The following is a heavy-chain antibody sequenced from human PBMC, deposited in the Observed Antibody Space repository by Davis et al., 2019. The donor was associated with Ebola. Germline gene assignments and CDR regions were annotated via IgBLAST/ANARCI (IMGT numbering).Heavy chain of an antibody. Sequence: GESLKISCQGSGYIFTTNWIDWVRQMPGKGLEWMGRIDPSDSYASYSPSFQGHVTISADKSISTAYLQWRSLKASDTAIYYCATPRYYYGSEDYWGQGTLVTVSS. CDR2: IDPSDSYA. V-gene: IGHV5-10-1*01. J-gene: IGHJ4*02. CDR3: ATPRYYYGSEDY. D-gene: IGHD3-10*01. CDR1: GYIFTTNW.